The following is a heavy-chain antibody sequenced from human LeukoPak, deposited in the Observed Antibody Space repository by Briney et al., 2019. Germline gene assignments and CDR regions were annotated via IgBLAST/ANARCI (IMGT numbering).Heavy chain of an antibody. CDR2: IYYSGST. J-gene: IGHJ2*01. CDR1: GGSISSSSYY. Sequence: PSETLSLTCTVSGGSISSSSYYWGWIRQPPGKGLEWIGSIYYSGSTYYNPSLKSRVTISVDTSKNQFSLKLSSVTAADTAVYYCARDSVWKGFGELNWYFDLWGRGTLVTVSS. CDR3: ARDSVWKGFGELNWYFDL. V-gene: IGHV4-39*07. D-gene: IGHD3-10*01.